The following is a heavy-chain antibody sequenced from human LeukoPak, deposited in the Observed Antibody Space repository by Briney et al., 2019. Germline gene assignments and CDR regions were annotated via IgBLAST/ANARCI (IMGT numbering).Heavy chain of an antibody. Sequence: GGSLRLSCAASGFTVSSNYMSWVRQAPGKGLEWVSVIYSGGSTYYADSVKGRFTISRDNSKNTLYLQMNSLRAEDTAVYYCAKQYSSSWYDYWGQGTLVTVSS. J-gene: IGHJ4*02. CDR2: IYSGGST. CDR1: GFTVSSNY. CDR3: AKQYSSSWYDY. V-gene: IGHV3-53*01. D-gene: IGHD6-13*01.